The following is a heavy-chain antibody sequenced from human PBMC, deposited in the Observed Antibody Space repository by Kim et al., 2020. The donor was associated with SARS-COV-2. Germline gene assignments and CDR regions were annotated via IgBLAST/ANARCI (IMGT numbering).Heavy chain of an antibody. V-gene: IGHV4-59*08. CDR3: ARHFSPSEERSRSSWSPIYYYYYYYMDV. CDR2: IYYSGST. J-gene: IGHJ6*03. CDR1: GGSISSYY. Sequence: SETLSLTCTVSGGSISSYYWSWIRQPPGKGLEWIGYIYYSGSTNYNPSLKSRVTISVDTSKNQFSLKLSSVTAADTAVYYCARHFSPSEERSRSSWSPIYYYYYYYMDVWGKGTTVTVSS. D-gene: IGHD6-13*01.